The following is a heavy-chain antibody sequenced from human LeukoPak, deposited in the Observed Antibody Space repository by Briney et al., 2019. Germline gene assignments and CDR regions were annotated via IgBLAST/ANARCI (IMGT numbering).Heavy chain of an antibody. Sequence: VVSVKVSCKASGYTFSGYYMHWVRQAPGQGLEWMGWINPNSGGTNYAQKFQGRVTMTRDTSISTAYMELSRLRSDDTAVYYCARDRGYCSGGSCQNFDYWGQGTLATVSS. J-gene: IGHJ4*02. CDR3: ARDRGYCSGGSCQNFDY. V-gene: IGHV1-2*02. CDR1: GYTFSGYY. CDR2: INPNSGGT. D-gene: IGHD2-15*01.